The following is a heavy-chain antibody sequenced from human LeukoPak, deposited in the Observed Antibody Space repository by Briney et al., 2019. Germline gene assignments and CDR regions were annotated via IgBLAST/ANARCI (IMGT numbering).Heavy chain of an antibody. CDR3: ARGRGLWWRVGATLLPFDY. J-gene: IGHJ4*02. Sequence: SETLSVTCPGYRWSFRGHYCSGIRQPPGKGLEGVGEINHSGSTNYNPPRKRRVTISVDTSTNQFSLKLSSVNAADTAVYYCARGRGLWWRVGATLLPFDYWGQGTLVTVPS. CDR2: INHSGST. V-gene: IGHV4-34*01. CDR1: RWSFRGHY. D-gene: IGHD1-26*01.